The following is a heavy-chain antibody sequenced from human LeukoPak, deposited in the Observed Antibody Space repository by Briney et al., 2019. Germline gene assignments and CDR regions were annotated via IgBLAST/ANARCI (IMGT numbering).Heavy chain of an antibody. Sequence: SETLSLTCTVSGGSISSGGYYWSWIRQHPGKGLEWIGYIYYSGSIYYNPSLKSRVTISVDTSKNQFSLKLSSVTAADTAVYYCASSSYKGGAFDIWGQGTMVTVSS. CDR3: ASSSYKGGAFDI. CDR1: GGSISSGGYY. V-gene: IGHV4-31*03. D-gene: IGHD1-14*01. CDR2: IYYSGSI. J-gene: IGHJ3*02.